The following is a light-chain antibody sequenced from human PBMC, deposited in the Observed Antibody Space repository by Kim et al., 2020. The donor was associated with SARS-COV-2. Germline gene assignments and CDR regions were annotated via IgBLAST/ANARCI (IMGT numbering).Light chain of an antibody. V-gene: IGKV1-9*01. CDR3: QHLSSPLT. Sequence: DIQLTQSPSFLSASVGNRVTITCRASQDISTYLAWYQQKPGKAPNLLICAASTLQSGVPSRFSGSGSGTEFTLTIRSLQPEDFATYYCQHLSSPLTFGGGTKLEI. CDR1: QDISTY. J-gene: IGKJ4*01. CDR2: AAS.